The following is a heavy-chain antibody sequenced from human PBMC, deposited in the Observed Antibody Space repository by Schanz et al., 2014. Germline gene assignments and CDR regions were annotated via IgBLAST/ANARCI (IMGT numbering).Heavy chain of an antibody. D-gene: IGHD3-10*01. J-gene: IGHJ3*02. Sequence: QVQLVESGGGVVQPGRSLRLSCAASGFMFSSYGMHWVRQAPGKGLEWVGVISYDGSKKSYADSVKGRFTISRDNFKGALYLQMSSLRAEDTAVYYCARGRFGELSAFDIWGQGTMVTVSS. CDR1: GFMFSSYG. CDR2: ISYDGSKK. V-gene: IGHV3-33*08. CDR3: ARGRFGELSAFDI.